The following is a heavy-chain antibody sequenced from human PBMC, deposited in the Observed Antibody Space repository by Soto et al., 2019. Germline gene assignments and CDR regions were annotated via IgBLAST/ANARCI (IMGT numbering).Heavy chain of an antibody. V-gene: IGHV3-30*03. CDR3: ATGLALIADH. Sequence: VGSLRLSCTDSGFSFNTYVMDWVRQAPGKGLEWVARILYDGSKEYYADPVKGRFTISRDNSKNTLYLQMDRLRVEDTAVYFCATGLALIADHWGQGTPVTVSS. CDR2: ILYDGSKE. CDR1: GFSFNTYV. J-gene: IGHJ4*02. D-gene: IGHD2-21*01.